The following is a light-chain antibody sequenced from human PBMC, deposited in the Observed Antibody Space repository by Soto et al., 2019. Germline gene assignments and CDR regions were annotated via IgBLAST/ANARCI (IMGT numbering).Light chain of an antibody. CDR2: DAS. Sequence: DIQMTQSPSSLSASVGDRVTITCQASQDITNYISWYQQKPGKDPKLLIYDASNLEAGVPSRFSGSGSGTDFTFTISSLQPEDFATYYCQHSNNFFALTFGGGTKVDIK. J-gene: IGKJ4*01. V-gene: IGKV1-33*01. CDR3: QHSNNFFALT. CDR1: QDITNY.